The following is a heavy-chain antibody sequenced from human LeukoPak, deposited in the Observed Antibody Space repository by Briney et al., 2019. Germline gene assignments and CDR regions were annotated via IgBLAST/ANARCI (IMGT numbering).Heavy chain of an antibody. V-gene: IGHV3-64*01. J-gene: IGHJ4*02. CDR2: ISSNGGST. Sequence: SGGSLRLSCAASGFTFSSYAMHWVRQAPGKGLEYVSAISSNGGSTYYANSVKGRFTISRDNSKNTLYLQMGSLRAEDMAVYYCARGPLADFYADYWGQGTLVTVSS. CDR3: ARGPLADFYADY. D-gene: IGHD3/OR15-3a*01. CDR1: GFTFSSYA.